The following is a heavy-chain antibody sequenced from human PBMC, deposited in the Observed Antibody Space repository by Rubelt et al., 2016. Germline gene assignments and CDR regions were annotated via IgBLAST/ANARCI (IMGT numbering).Heavy chain of an antibody. J-gene: IGHJ4*02. CDR2: MKEDGSDE. CDR3: GTHGPY. Sequence: EVQLVESGGGLVQPGGSLRLSCAASGFTLSSYTMSWVRQAPGKGLEWVAKMKEDGSDEHYVDSVKGRFTSSRDNARNSLYLQMNSLRVEDTAVYYCGTHGPYWGQGTLVTVSS. CDR1: GFTLSSYT. V-gene: IGHV3-7*01.